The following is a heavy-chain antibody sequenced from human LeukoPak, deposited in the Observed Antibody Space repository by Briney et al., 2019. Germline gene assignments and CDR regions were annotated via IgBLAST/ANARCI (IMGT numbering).Heavy chain of an antibody. V-gene: IGHV1-18*01. J-gene: IGHJ4*02. D-gene: IGHD6-6*01. CDR3: ARTFEYSSSSPFDY. CDR1: GYTFTNYG. Sequence: ASVKVSCKASGYTFTNYGNSWVGQAPGEGLEWMGGISACNGNTNYGQKFQGRVTMTADTSMSTAYMELRSLRSDDTAVYYCARTFEYSSSSPFDYWGQGTLVTVSS. CDR2: ISACNGNT.